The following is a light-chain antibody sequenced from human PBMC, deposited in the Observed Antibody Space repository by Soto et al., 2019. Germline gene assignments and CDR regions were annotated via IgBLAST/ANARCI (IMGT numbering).Light chain of an antibody. Sequence: QSVLTQPASVSGSLGQSITISCTGTSVDVGGYNYVSWYQHHPGKAPRLLIFEVSNRPSGVSNRFSGSKSGNTASLTISGLQAEDEADYYCCSFVDTGTYLFGSGTKVTVL. CDR1: SVDVGGYNY. CDR2: EVS. J-gene: IGLJ1*01. CDR3: CSFVDTGTYL. V-gene: IGLV2-14*01.